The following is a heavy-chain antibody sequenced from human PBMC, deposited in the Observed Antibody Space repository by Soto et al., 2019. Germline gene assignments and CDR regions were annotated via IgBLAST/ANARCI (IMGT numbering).Heavy chain of an antibody. CDR1: GGSVNGYY. CDR2: ISYSGST. Sequence: SETLSLTCAVYGGSVNGYYWNWIRQPPGKVLEWIGYISYSGSTNYSPSLKSRVTISLDTSKNQFPLKRSSVTSAGTAVYYFESTYSDFWVGSAYGGQGPRFPAPS. D-gene: IGHD3-3*01. CDR3: ESTYSDFWVGSAY. J-gene: IGHJ4*02. V-gene: IGHV4-59*02.